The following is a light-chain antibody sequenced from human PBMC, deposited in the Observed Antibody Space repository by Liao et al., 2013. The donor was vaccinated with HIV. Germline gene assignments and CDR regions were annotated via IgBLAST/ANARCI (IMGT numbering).Light chain of an antibody. J-gene: IGLJ2*01. CDR1: KLGDKY. CDR2: YDN. Sequence: SYELTQPPSVSVSPGQTASITCSGDKLGDKYACWYQQKPGQAPVLVIYYDNDRPSGIPERFSGSNSGNTATLTISGTQPMDEADYYCQAWDSNTYVVFGGGTKLTVL. CDR3: QAWDSNTYVV. V-gene: IGLV3-1*01.